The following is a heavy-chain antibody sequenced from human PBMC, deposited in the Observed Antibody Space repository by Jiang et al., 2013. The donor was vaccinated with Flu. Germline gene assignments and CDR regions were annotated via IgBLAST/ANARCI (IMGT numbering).Heavy chain of an antibody. D-gene: IGHD3-3*01. Sequence: RLSCVGSGFNFGSYWISWVRHAPGRGLEWVANMKPDGKEKYYVESVKGRFTISRDNTKNSQFLEMNGLRVEDTGVYYCARDPGYDFWSGADYFWDYWGQGTPGHRL. J-gene: IGHJ4*02. CDR2: MKPDGKEK. V-gene: IGHV3-7*01. CDR1: GFNFGSYW. CDR3: ARDPGYDFWSGADYFWDY.